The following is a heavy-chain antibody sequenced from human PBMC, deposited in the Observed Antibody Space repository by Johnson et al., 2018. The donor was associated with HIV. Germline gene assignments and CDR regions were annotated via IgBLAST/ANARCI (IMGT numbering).Heavy chain of an antibody. J-gene: IGHJ3*02. CDR3: AREGDGYNYDAFDM. CDR1: GFTFSSYW. D-gene: IGHD5-24*01. Sequence: VQLVESGGGLVQPGGSLRLSCAASGFTFSSYWMHWVRQAPGKGLVWVSRIKSDGSSTSYADSVKGRFTISRDNAKNTLYLQMNSLRAEDTAVYYCAREGDGYNYDAFDMWGQGTMVTVAS. V-gene: IGHV3-74*01. CDR2: IKSDGSST.